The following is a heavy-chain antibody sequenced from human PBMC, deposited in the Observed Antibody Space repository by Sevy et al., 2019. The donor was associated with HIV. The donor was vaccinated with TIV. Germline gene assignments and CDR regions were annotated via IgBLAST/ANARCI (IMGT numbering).Heavy chain of an antibody. V-gene: IGHV4-4*02. Sequence: SETLSLTCAVSGGSISSSNWWSWVRQPPGKGLGWFGEIYRSGSTNYNPSLKGGVTISVDKSKNQFSLKLSSVTAADTAVYYFASWRRYYYYMDVWGKGTTVTVSS. CDR3: ASWRRYYYYMDV. CDR2: IYRSGST. J-gene: IGHJ6*03. CDR1: GGSISSSNW.